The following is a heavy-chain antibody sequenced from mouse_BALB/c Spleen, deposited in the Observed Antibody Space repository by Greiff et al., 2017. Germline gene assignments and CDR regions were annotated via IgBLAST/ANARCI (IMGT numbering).Heavy chain of an antibody. CDR1: GYSITSGYY. D-gene: IGHD2-3*01. V-gene: IGHV3-6*02. J-gene: IGHJ4*01. Sequence: ESGPGLVKPSQSLSLTCSVTGYSITSGYYWNWIRQFPGNKLEWMGYISYDGSNNYNPSLKNRISITRDTSKNQFFLKLNSVTTEDTATYYCANIYDGYYGYAMDYWGQGTSVTVSS. CDR3: ANIYDGYYGYAMDY. CDR2: ISYDGSN.